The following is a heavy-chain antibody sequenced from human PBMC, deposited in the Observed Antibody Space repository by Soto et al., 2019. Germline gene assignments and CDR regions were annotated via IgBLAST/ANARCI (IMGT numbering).Heavy chain of an antibody. V-gene: IGHV4-39*01. CDR1: SDSISSSTYY. Sequence: QLQLQESGPGLVKPSETLSLTCTVSSDSISSSTYYWRWIRQPPGKGLEWIGTIFYTGSTYYNPSLKGRVNISVDTSKHQFSLRMSSVTAEDTDVYYCARQGRLVIPYTVAKWFDPRGQGTLVNVSS. CDR3: ARQGRLVIPYTVAKWFDP. J-gene: IGHJ5*02. CDR2: IFYTGST. D-gene: IGHD2-2*01.